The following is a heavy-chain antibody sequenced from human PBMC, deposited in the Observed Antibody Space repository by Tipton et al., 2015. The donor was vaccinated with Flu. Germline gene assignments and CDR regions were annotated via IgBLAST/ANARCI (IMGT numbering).Heavy chain of an antibody. V-gene: IGHV3-30*18. CDR3: AKDKPYTGGY. CDR1: GFTFSSYG. Sequence: SLRLSCAASGFTFSSYGMHWVRQAPGKGLEWVAVISRDGDDKYYGDSVKGRFTISRDNSRNTLNLQMYSLRPEDTAVYFCAKDKPYTGGYWGQRCLVSVCS. D-gene: IGHD3-16*01. CDR2: ISRDGDDK. J-gene: IGHJ4*02.